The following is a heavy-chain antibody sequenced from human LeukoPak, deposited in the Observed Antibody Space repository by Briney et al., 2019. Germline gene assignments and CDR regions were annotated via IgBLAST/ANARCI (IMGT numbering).Heavy chain of an antibody. CDR3: AKGTMDGGQYDSS. CDR2: IDIGGSNT. J-gene: IGHJ4*02. CDR1: GFSFTSYW. D-gene: IGHD3-22*01. V-gene: IGHV3-74*01. Sequence: VRLGGSLRLSCAASGFSFTSYWMHWVRQAPGKGLVWVSRIDIGGSNTIYADSVKGRFTISRDNSKNTLYLQMNSLEAEDTAVYYCAKGTMDGGQYDSSGGQGTLVTVSS.